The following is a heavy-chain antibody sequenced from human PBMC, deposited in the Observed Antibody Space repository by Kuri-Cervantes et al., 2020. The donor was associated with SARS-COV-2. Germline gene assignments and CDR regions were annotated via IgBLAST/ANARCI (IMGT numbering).Heavy chain of an antibody. J-gene: IGHJ6*03. D-gene: IGHD3-9*01. V-gene: IGHV4-39*01. CDR1: GGSISSSSYY. CDR3: ARHSAYYDILTGYYWYYMDV. Sequence: SETLSLTCTVSGGSISSSSYYWGWIRQPPGKGLEWIGSIYYSGSTNYNPSLKSRVTISVDTSKNQFSLKLSSVTAADTAVYYCARHSAYYDILTGYYWYYMDVWGKGATVTVSS. CDR2: IYYSGST.